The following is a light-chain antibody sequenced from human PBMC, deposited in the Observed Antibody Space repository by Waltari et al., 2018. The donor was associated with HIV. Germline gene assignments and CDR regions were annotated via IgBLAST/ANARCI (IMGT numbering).Light chain of an antibody. Sequence: QSALTQPPSASGSHGQSVTISCTGTSSDVGAYNYVSWFQQHPGKAPKLMIYDVTKRPSGVPDRFSGSKSGNTASLTVSGLQAEDEADYYCASHAGSKDVFGGGTRLTVL. CDR1: SSDVGAYNY. V-gene: IGLV2-8*01. J-gene: IGLJ2*01. CDR3: ASHAGSKDV. CDR2: DVT.